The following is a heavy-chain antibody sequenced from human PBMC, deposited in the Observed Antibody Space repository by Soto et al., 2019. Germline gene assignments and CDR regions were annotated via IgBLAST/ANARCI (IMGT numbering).Heavy chain of an antibody. Sequence: GGSLRLSCAASGFTFSSYWMSWVRQAPGKGLEWVANIKQDGSEKYYVDSVKGRFTISRDNAKNSLYLQMNSLRAEDTAVYYCARESYDSSGWYVQPPYFDYWGQGTLVTVSS. CDR2: IKQDGSEK. J-gene: IGHJ4*02. CDR3: ARESYDSSGWYVQPPYFDY. V-gene: IGHV3-7*05. D-gene: IGHD6-19*01. CDR1: GFTFSSYW.